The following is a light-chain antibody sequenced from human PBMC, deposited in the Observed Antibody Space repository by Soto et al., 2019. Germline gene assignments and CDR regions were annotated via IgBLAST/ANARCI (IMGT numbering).Light chain of an antibody. J-gene: IGKJ4*01. Sequence: AIQLTQSPSSLSASVGDRVTITCRASQGISSALAWYQQKPGKAPKLLIYDASSLESGVASRFSGSGSGTDFTLTISSLQPEDFATYYCQQFNNYLLTFGGGTKVEIK. V-gene: IGKV1D-13*01. CDR1: QGISSA. CDR2: DAS. CDR3: QQFNNYLLT.